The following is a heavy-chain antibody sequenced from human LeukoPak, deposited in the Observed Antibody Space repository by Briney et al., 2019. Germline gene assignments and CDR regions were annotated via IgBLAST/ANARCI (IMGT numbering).Heavy chain of an antibody. V-gene: IGHV3-23*01. CDR2: VSGSGGGP. CDR3: AKQTQPRIFGVVIIHDNWSYP. CDR1: GVTFSSYG. D-gene: IGHD3-3*01. J-gene: IGHJ5*02. Sequence: PGESLRLSCAASGVTFSSYGMCWVRQAPRQGLGLEWAVSGSGGGPYYADPVNGRLTISTNNSKNTLYLQMNSLRAEETAVSYCAKQTQPRIFGVVIIHDNWSYPWGQGTLVTVSS.